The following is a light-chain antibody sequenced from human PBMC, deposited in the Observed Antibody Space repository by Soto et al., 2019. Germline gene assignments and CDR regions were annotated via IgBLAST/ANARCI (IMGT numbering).Light chain of an antibody. Sequence: QSVLTQPPSVSAAPGQKVTISCSGSSSNIGNNYVSWYQQLPGTAPKLLIYENNKRPSGIPDRFSGFKSGTSATLGITGLQTGDEADYYCGTWDSSLSAVVFGSGTKLIVL. V-gene: IGLV1-51*02. CDR3: GTWDSSLSAVV. CDR2: ENN. CDR1: SSNIGNNY. J-gene: IGLJ2*01.